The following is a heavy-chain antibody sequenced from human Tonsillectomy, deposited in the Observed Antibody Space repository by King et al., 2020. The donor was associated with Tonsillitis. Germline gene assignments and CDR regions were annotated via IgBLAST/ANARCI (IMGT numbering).Heavy chain of an antibody. V-gene: IGHV1-69*01. Sequence: VQLVESGAEVKKPGSSVKVSCKASGDTFSSYAISWVRQAPGQGLEWMGDIIPLLSTLNYAQKVQGRVTVTADESTSTAYMERSSLRSEDTAVYYCAGRVAVAGKFDYWGQGTLVTVSS. D-gene: IGHD6-19*01. J-gene: IGHJ4*02. CDR3: AGRVAVAGKFDY. CDR2: IIPLLSTL. CDR1: GDTFSSYA.